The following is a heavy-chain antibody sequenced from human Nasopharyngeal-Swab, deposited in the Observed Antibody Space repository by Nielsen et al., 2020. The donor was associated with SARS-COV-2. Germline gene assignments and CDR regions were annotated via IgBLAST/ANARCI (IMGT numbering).Heavy chain of an antibody. CDR3: ASMAFDI. CDR2: INSDGSST. J-gene: IGHJ3*02. V-gene: IGHV3-74*01. CDR1: GFTFISYW. Sequence: GESLKISCAASGFTFISYWMHWVRQAPGKGLVWVSRINSDGSSTSYADSVKGRFTISRDNAKNTLYLQMNSLRAEDTAVYYCASMAFDIWGQGTMVTVSS.